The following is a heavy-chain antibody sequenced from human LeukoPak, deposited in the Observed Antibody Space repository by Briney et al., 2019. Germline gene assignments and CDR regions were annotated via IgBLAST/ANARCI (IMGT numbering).Heavy chain of an antibody. J-gene: IGHJ4*02. V-gene: IGHV4-38-2*02. D-gene: IGHD1-26*01. Sequence: SETLSLTCTVSGYSISSGYYWGWIRQPPGKGLEWIGSIYHSGGTYYNPSLKSRVTISVDTSKNQFSLKLSSVTAADTAVYYCARDSGGSYHCYFDYWGQGTLVTVSS. CDR2: IYHSGGT. CDR3: ARDSGGSYHCYFDY. CDR1: GYSISSGYY.